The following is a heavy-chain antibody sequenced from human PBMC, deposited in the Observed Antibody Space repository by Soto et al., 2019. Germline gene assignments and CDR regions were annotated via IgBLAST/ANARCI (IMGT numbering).Heavy chain of an antibody. J-gene: IGHJ4*02. D-gene: IGHD3-22*01. CDR2: IGTAGDT. CDR1: GFTFSSYD. V-gene: IGHV3-13*01. CDR3: ARASYYYDSSGYYLYYFDY. Sequence: EVQLVESGGGLVQPGGSLRLSCAASGFTFSSYDMHWVRQATGKGLEWVSAIGTAGDTYYPGSVKGRFTISRENAKNSLYLQMNSLRDGDTAVYYCARASYYYDSSGYYLYYFDYWGQGTLVTVSS.